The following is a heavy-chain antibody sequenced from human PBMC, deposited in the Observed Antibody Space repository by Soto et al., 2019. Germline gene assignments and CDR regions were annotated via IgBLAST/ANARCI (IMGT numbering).Heavy chain of an antibody. CDR1: GFTVSSNY. J-gene: IGHJ3*02. D-gene: IGHD3-22*01. CDR3: ERGPYSYASRGMVTGDFDI. V-gene: IGHV3-53*01. Sequence: GGSLRLSCAASGFTVSSNYMSWVRQAPGKGLEWVSVIYSGGSTYYADSVKGRFTISRDNSKNTLYLQMNSLRAEDTAVYYCERGPYSYASRGMVTGDFDIWGQGTMVTVSS. CDR2: IYSGGST.